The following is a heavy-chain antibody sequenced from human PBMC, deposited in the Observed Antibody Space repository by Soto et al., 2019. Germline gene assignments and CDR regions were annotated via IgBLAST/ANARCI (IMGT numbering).Heavy chain of an antibody. CDR2: ISYSGST. CDR1: GDSISSGNYY. J-gene: IGHJ3*02. Sequence: QVRLQESGPGLVKPSQALSLTCTVSGDSISSGNYYWSWLRQHPGKGLEWIAYISYSGSTYYNPSLMRRVAITVYSSDNQVSLMLISVTAADAAVYFCARERAYYRQPGGSPGWVAFDIWGQGTMVTVSS. D-gene: IGHD3-10*01. CDR3: ARERAYYRQPGGSPGWVAFDI. V-gene: IGHV4-31*03.